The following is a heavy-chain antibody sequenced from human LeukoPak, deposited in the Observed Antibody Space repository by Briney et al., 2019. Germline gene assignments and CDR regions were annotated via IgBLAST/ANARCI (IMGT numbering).Heavy chain of an antibody. J-gene: IGHJ4*02. CDR1: GFTFSNYW. Sequence: GGSLRLSCVASGFTFSNYWMHWVRHAPGKGLEWVANIKEDGSEKNYVDSVKGRFTISRDNAEKSLYLQMNSLRAEDTAVYYCARDEIGGSFEYWGQGTQVTVSS. V-gene: IGHV3-7*01. CDR3: ARDEIGGSFEY. CDR2: IKEDGSEK. D-gene: IGHD1-26*01.